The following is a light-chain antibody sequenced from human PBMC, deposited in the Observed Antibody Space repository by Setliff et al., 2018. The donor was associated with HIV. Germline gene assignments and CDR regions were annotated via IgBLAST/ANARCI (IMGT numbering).Light chain of an antibody. CDR1: SSDVGSYNR. V-gene: IGLV2-18*02. J-gene: IGLJ2*01. CDR2: EVS. CDR3: SSYTSSSGGV. Sequence: QSALTQPPSVSGSPGPSVTISCTGTSSDVGSYNRVSWYQPPPGTAPKLVIYEVSNRPSGVPDRFSGSKSGNTASLTISGLQADDEADYYCSSYTSSSGGVFGGGTKGTVL.